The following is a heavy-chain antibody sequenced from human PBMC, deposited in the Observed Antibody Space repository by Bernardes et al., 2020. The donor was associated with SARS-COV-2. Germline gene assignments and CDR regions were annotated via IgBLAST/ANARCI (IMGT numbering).Heavy chain of an antibody. D-gene: IGHD1-1*01. Sequence: GSLSLSCEASGFSFSGSIMHWVRPAPGKGLEWVSSISASSVYIYYADSVKGRFSLSRDNGKSSAYLQMNSLRVEDTAVYYCARDPRAYDRNDPVHWGPGTLVTVSS. CDR2: ISASSVYI. V-gene: IGHV3-21*01. CDR3: ARDPRAYDRNDPVH. CDR1: GFSFSGSI. J-gene: IGHJ4*02.